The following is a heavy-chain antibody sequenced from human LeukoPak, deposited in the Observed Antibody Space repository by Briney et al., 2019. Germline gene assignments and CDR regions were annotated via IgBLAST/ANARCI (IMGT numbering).Heavy chain of an antibody. CDR1: GLTFSSHW. V-gene: IGHV3-74*01. CDR3: AKTRPLDSSSWSHGDY. Sequence: GGSLRLSCAASGLTFSSHWMHWVRQAPGKGLVWVSRITNDGSSTTYADSVKGRFTISRDNAKNMLYLQVNSLRAEDTAVYYCAKTRPLDSSSWSHGDYWGQGTLVAVSS. D-gene: IGHD6-13*01. J-gene: IGHJ4*02. CDR2: ITNDGSST.